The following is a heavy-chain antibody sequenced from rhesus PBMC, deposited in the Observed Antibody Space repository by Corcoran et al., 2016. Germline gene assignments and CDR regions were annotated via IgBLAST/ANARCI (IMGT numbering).Heavy chain of an antibody. CDR2: ISGSSGSP. V-gene: IGHV4-173*01. J-gene: IGHJ4*01. CDR3: AREGSSGSWKYFDY. D-gene: IGHD6-25*01. Sequence: QLQLQESGPGLVKPSETLSLTCAVSGGSISSNYWSWIRQPPGKGLEWIGRISGSSGSPDYNPSLKSRVTISTDTSKNQFSLKLNSVTAADTAVYYCAREGSSGSWKYFDYWGQGVLVTVSS. CDR1: GGSISSNY.